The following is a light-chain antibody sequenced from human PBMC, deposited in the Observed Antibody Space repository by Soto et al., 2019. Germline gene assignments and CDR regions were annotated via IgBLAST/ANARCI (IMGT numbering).Light chain of an antibody. CDR1: GSNIGSNS. CDR2: DND. Sequence: QSVLTQPPSVSAAPGQTVTISCSGGGSNIGSNSVSWYQQVPGTAPKLLLYDNDKRPSGIPDRFSGSKSGTSATLGINGLQTADEADYYCGTWESYLSVGVFGGGTKLTVL. V-gene: IGLV1-51*01. CDR3: GTWESYLSVGV. J-gene: IGLJ2*01.